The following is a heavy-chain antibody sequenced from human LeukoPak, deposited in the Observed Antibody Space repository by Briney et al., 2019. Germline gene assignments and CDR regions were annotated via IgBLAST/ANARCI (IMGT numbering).Heavy chain of an antibody. CDR1: GFTFSTYW. CDR3: ATSLYSGYMDF. D-gene: IGHD2-15*01. Sequence: PGGSLRLSSAASGFTFSTYWMHWVRQPPGKGLVWVSRINTNGSDTNYADSVRGRFTISRDNAKNTLYLQMNSLRAEDTAVYYCATSLYSGYMDFWGKGTTVTVSS. J-gene: IGHJ6*03. V-gene: IGHV3-74*01. CDR2: INTNGSDT.